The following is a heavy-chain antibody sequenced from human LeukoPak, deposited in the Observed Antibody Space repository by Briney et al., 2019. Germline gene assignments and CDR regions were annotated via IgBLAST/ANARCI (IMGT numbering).Heavy chain of an antibody. CDR1: GGSIGSSSYY. CDR2: IYYSGST. CDR3: ARVKFYYDSSGYPYFDY. Sequence: SETLSLTCTVSGGSIGSSSYYWGWIRQPPGKGLEWIGSIYYSGSTYYNPSLKSRVTISVDTSKNQFSLKLSSVTAADTAVYYCARVKFYYDSSGYPYFDYWGQGTLVTVSS. J-gene: IGHJ4*02. D-gene: IGHD3-22*01. V-gene: IGHV4-39*07.